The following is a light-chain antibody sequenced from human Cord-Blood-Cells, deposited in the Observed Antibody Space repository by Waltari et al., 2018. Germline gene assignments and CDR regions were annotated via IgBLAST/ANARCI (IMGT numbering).Light chain of an antibody. CDR3: CSYAGSYTWV. J-gene: IGLJ3*02. Sequence: QSALTQPRSVSGSPGQSVTISCTGTSSDVGGYNHVAGYQQHPGKAPKLMIYDVSKRPSGVPDRFSGSKSGNTASLTISGLQAEDEADYYCCSYAGSYTWVFGGGTKLTVL. CDR2: DVS. V-gene: IGLV2-11*01. CDR1: SSDVGGYNH.